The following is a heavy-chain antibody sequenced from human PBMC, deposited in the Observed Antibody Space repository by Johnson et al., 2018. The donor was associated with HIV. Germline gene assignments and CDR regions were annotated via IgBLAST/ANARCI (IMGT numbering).Heavy chain of an antibody. CDR1: GITVSSSY. J-gene: IGHJ3*02. D-gene: IGHD2-21*02. Sequence: EQLVESGGGLVQPGGSLRLSCAASGITVSSSYMSWVRQAPGKGLEWVSVIYSGGSTYYADSVKGRFTISRDNSKNTLYLQMNSLRAEDTAVYYCARDHRAYCGGDCYSDAFDIWGQGTMVTVSS. V-gene: IGHV3-66*01. CDR3: ARDHRAYCGGDCYSDAFDI. CDR2: IYSGGST.